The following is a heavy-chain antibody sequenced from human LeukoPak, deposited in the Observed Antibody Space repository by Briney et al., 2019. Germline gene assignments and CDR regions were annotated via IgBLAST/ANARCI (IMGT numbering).Heavy chain of an antibody. V-gene: IGHV1-2*02. Sequence: ASVKVSCKASGYTFTGYYMHWVRQAPGQGLEWMGWINPNSGGTNYAQKFQGRVTMTRDTSISTAYMELSSLRSEDTAVYYCARGRSNYNDLDYWGQGTLVTVSS. CDR3: ARGRSNYNDLDY. CDR1: GYTFTGYY. J-gene: IGHJ4*02. D-gene: IGHD4-11*01. CDR2: INPNSGGT.